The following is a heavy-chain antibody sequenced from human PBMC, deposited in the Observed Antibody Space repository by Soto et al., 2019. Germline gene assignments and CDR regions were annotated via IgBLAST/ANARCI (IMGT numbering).Heavy chain of an antibody. Sequence: GASVKVSCKTSGYTFTEFDINWVRQAPGQGLEWMGWMNTNTGNTGYAQKFQGRVTVTRDTSISAAYMELRRLRSEDTAVYYCARVVRFFGGNAGYWGQGTLVTVPS. CDR1: GYTFTEFD. CDR2: MNTNTGNT. D-gene: IGHD3-16*01. V-gene: IGHV1-8*01. J-gene: IGHJ4*02. CDR3: ARVVRFFGGNAGY.